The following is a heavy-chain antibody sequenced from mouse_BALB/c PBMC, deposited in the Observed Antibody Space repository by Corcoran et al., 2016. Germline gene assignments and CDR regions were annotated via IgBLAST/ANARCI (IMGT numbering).Heavy chain of an antibody. V-gene: IGHV14-3*02. CDR1: GFNIKDTY. CDR2: IDPANGNT. J-gene: IGHJ4*01. Sequence: EVQLQQSGAELVKPGASVKLSCTASGFNIKDTYMHWVKQRPEQGLEWSGRIDPANGNTKYDPKFQGKATITADTSSNTAYLQLSSLTSEDTAVYYCATLWGMDYRGQGTSVTVSS. CDR3: ATLWGMDY. D-gene: IGHD1-1*02.